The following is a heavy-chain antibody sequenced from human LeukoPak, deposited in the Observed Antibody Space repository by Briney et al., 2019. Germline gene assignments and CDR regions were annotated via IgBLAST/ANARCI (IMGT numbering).Heavy chain of an antibody. V-gene: IGHV3-69-1*01. CDR3: ARDGATVTPLDY. CDR2: IGSDNKP. J-gene: IGHJ4*02. Sequence: GGSLRLSCEASGFTFSAYAMTWVRQAPGQGLEWVSSIGSDNKPHYSESVKGRFAISRDNAKNTLYLQMNSLRAEDTAVYYCARDGATVTPLDYWGQGTLVTVSS. CDR1: GFTFSAYA. D-gene: IGHD4-17*01.